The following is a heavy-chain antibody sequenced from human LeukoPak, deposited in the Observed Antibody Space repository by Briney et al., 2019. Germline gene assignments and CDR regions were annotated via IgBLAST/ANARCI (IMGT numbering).Heavy chain of an antibody. CDR2: IYYSGST. D-gene: IGHD3-16*01. CDR3: ARVGDYVWGPRRVWFDP. V-gene: IGHV4-39*07. Sequence: PSETLSLTCTVSGSSISSSSYYWGWIRQPPGKGLEWIGSIYYSGSTYYNPSLKSRVTISVDTSKNQFSLKLSSVTAADTAVYYCARVGDYVWGPRRVWFDPWGQGTLVTVSS. CDR1: GSSISSSSYY. J-gene: IGHJ5*02.